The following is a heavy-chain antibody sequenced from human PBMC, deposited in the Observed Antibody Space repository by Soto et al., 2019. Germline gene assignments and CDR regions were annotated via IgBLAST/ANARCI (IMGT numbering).Heavy chain of an antibody. V-gene: IGHV3-33*01. D-gene: IGHD3-3*01. CDR2: IWYDGSNK. J-gene: IGHJ4*02. CDR3: ARDSVLRFLEWLPDY. Sequence: QVQLVESGGGVVQPGRSLRLSCAASGFTFSSYGMHWVRQAPGKGLEWVAVIWYDGSNKYYADSVKGRFTISRDNSKNTLYLQMNSLRAEDTAVYYCARDSVLRFLEWLPDYWGQGTLVTVSS. CDR1: GFTFSSYG.